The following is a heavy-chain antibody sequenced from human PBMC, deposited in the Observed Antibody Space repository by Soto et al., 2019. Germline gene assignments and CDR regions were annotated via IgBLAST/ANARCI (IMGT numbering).Heavy chain of an antibody. CDR2: LTFDGSYR. CDR3: ARGLEPYYYYYGMDV. CDR1: GFTFSNYG. Sequence: GGSLRLSCGASGFTFSNYGMHWVRQAPGKGLEWVAILTFDGSYRYFADSVKGRFTISRDNSKDTLYLQMNSLRSEDTAVYYCARGLEPYYYYYGMDVWGQGTTVTVSS. V-gene: IGHV3-30*03. J-gene: IGHJ6*02. D-gene: IGHD1-1*01.